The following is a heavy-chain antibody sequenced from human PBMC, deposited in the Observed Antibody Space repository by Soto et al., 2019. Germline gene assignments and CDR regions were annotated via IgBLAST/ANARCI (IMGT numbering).Heavy chain of an antibody. D-gene: IGHD3-16*01. J-gene: IGHJ5*02. CDR3: AGGGREVPRIPYDT. CDR2: INPNVGGT. Sequence: QVQLVQSGAEVKKPGASVYVSCKASGYTFTDYYVHWVRQAPGQALEWMGWINPNVGGTNYARKFQGRVNMTRDPSINTVYMKQTRLRPDDTAIYYYAGGGREVPRIPYDTWGQGTRVTVSS. V-gene: IGHV1-2*02. CDR1: GYTFTDYY.